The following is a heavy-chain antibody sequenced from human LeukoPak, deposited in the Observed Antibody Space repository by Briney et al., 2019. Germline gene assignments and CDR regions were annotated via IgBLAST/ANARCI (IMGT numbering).Heavy chain of an antibody. Sequence: LSGRSLRLSCAASGFTFSSYWMHWVRQAPGKGLVWVSRINSDGSSTSYADSVKGRFTISRDNAKNTLYLQMNSLRAEDTAVYYCASEGIAAAGTVYYYYYGMDVWGQGTTVTVSS. J-gene: IGHJ6*02. V-gene: IGHV3-74*01. CDR1: GFTFSSYW. D-gene: IGHD6-13*01. CDR3: ASEGIAAAGTVYYYYYGMDV. CDR2: INSDGSST.